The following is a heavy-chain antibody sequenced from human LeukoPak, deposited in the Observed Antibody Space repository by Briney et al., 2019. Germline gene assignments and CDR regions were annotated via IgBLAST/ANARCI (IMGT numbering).Heavy chain of an antibody. CDR3: AKQFLGAN. CDR1: GFMFSSFA. J-gene: IGHJ4*02. Sequence: GGSLRLSCAASGFMFSSFAMTWVRQAPGKGLEWVSTINAVDADTYYADSVKGRFTVSRDNSKNTLYPQMNSLRAEDTAVYYCAKQFLGANWGQGTLVIVSS. V-gene: IGHV3-23*01. D-gene: IGHD4/OR15-4a*01. CDR2: INAVDADT.